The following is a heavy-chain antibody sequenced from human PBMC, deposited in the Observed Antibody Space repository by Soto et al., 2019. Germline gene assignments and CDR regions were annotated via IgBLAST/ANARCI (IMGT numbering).Heavy chain of an antibody. CDR1: GGSISSYY. D-gene: IGHD5-18*01. J-gene: IGHJ6*02. CDR2: IYYSGST. V-gene: IGHV4-59*01. Sequence: PSETLSLTCTVSGGSISSYYWSWIRQPPGKGLEWIGYIYYSGSTNYNPSLKSRVTISVDTSKNQFSLKLSSVTAADTAVYYCARDKFADTAMAELYYYGMDVWGQGTTVTVSS. CDR3: ARDKFADTAMAELYYYGMDV.